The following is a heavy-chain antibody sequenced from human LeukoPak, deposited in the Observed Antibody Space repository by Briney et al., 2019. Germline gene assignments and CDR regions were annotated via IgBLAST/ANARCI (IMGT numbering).Heavy chain of an antibody. CDR2: IYSGGST. V-gene: IGHV3-53*01. D-gene: IGHD3-22*01. J-gene: IGHJ4*02. CDR3: ARERQYYYDSSGYFDY. Sequence: PGGSLRLSCAASGFTVSSNYMSWVRQAPGKGLEWVSVIYSGGSTYYADSVKGRFTISRDNSKNTLYLQMNSLRAVDTAVYYCARERQYYYDSSGYFDYWGQGTLVTVSS. CDR1: GFTVSSNY.